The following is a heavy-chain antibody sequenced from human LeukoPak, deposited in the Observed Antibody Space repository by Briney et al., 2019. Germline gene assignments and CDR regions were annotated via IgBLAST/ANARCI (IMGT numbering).Heavy chain of an antibody. V-gene: IGHV3-15*01. CDR3: TTMALVYAPHA. D-gene: IGHD2-8*01. CDR2: IKSKTDGGTT. J-gene: IGHJ5*02. Sequence: PGGSLRLSCAASGFTFSSYEMNWVRQAPGKGLEWVGRIKSKTDGGTTDYAAPVKGRFTISRDDPKNTLYLQMNSLKTEDTAVYYCTTMALVYAPHAWGQGTLVTVSS. CDR1: GFTFSSYE.